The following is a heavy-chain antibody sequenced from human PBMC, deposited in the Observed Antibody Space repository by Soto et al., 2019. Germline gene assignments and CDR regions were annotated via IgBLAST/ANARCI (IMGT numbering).Heavy chain of an antibody. V-gene: IGHV3-15*01. CDR2: IKSKADGGAT. CDR1: GLTFSNAW. CDR3: TTQYYYDSSGSFLN. D-gene: IGHD3-22*01. J-gene: IGHJ4*02. Sequence: EVQLVESGGGLVKPGGSLRLSCVVSGLTFSNAWMNWVRQAPGKGLEWVGRIKSKADGGATDYAAPVKGRFTISGDESKSTLYLQMNSLKTEDTAVYYCTTQYYYDSSGSFLNWGQGTLVTVSS.